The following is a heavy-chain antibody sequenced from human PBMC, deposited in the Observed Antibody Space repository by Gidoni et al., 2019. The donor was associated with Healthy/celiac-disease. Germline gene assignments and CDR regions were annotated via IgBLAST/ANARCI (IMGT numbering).Heavy chain of an antibody. D-gene: IGHD6-13*01. J-gene: IGHJ6*02. CDR1: GFTFDDYA. CDR2: ISWNSGSI. V-gene: IGHV3-9*01. Sequence: EVQLVESGGGLVQPGRSLRLSCAASGFTFDDYAIHWVRQAPGKGLEWVSGISWNSGSIGYADSVKGRFTISRDNAKNSLYLQMNSLRAEDTALYYCAEDRGIAAHDYYYYYGMDVWGQGTTVTVSS. CDR3: AEDRGIAAHDYYYYYGMDV.